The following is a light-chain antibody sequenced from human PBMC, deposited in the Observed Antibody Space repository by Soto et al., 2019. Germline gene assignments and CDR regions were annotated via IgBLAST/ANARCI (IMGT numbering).Light chain of an antibody. Sequence: EIVLTQSPGTLSLSPGESATLSCRASQSVSSTNLAWYQQKPGQSPRLVMFGASSRATGIPDRFSGSGSGTDFTLTISRLEPEDFAEYYCQQYGSSPVSFGQGTKLEIK. J-gene: IGKJ2*03. CDR1: QSVSSTN. CDR2: GAS. V-gene: IGKV3-20*01. CDR3: QQYGSSPVS.